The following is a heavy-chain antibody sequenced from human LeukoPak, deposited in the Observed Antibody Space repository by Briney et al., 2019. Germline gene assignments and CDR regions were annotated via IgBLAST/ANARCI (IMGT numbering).Heavy chain of an antibody. D-gene: IGHD2-2*02. Sequence: ASVKVSCKASGYTFTSYYMHWVRQAPGQGLEWMGIINPSGGSTSYAQKFQGRVTMTRDTSTSTVYKELSSLRSEDTAVYYCAGEGGYCSSTSCYRVPFDYWGQGTLVTVSS. J-gene: IGHJ4*02. V-gene: IGHV1-46*01. CDR1: GYTFTSYY. CDR2: INPSGGST. CDR3: AGEGGYCSSTSCYRVPFDY.